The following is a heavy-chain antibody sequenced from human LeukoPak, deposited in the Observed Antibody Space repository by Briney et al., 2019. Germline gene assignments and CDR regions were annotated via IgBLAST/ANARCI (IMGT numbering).Heavy chain of an antibody. CDR1: GGSFSGYY. CDR2: INHSGST. J-gene: IGHJ4*02. CDR3: ARRSTTVTRNSRFHFDY. V-gene: IGHV4-34*01. D-gene: IGHD4-17*01. Sequence: PSETLSLTCAVYGGSFSGYYWSWLRPPPGKGLEWIGEINHSGSTNYNPSLKSRVTISVDTSKNQLSLKLRSVTAADTAVYYSARRSTTVTRNSRFHFDYWGQGTLVTVSS.